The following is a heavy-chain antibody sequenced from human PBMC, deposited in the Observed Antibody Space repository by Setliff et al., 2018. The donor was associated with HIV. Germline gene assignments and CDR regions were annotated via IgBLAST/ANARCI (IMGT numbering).Heavy chain of an antibody. Sequence: SETLSLTCSVSGDSISDTTYYWGWIRQPPGKGLEWIGNIYHSGSTLYKPSLKSRVTMSVDTSKNQFSLKLNSVTAADTAVYHCARLSSYRGSSYYFDYWGQGALVTVS. CDR2: IYHSGST. CDR3: ARLSSYRGSSYYFDY. CDR1: GDSISDTTYY. J-gene: IGHJ4*02. V-gene: IGHV4-39*01. D-gene: IGHD3-10*01.